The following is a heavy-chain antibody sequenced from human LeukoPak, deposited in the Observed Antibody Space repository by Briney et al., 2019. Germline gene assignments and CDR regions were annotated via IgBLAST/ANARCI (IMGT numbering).Heavy chain of an antibody. V-gene: IGHV3-23*01. CDR1: GFTFSNYI. D-gene: IGHD3-10*01. CDR2: IGGSGGTT. J-gene: IGHJ5*02. Sequence: GSLRLSCAASGFTFSNYIMSWVRQAPGKGLEWVSSIGGSGGTTYYADSVKGRFTISRDNSENTLYLQMTSLRAEDTAVYYCAKDRSSRGGFDPWGQGTLVTVSS. CDR3: AKDRSSRGGFDP.